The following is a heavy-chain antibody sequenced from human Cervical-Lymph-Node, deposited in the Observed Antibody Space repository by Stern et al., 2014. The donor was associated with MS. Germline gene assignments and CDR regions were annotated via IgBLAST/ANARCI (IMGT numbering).Heavy chain of an antibody. V-gene: IGHV1-3*01. D-gene: IGHD3-3*01. CDR1: GYSFTSYA. CDR2: INADNGHT. Sequence: QDQLVQSGAEVKKAGASVRVSCRASGYSFTSYAMDWVRQAPGQRLEWMGWINADNGHTKYSQKFQGRVTFTRDTSASTAYMELSSLTSEDTAVYYCARSTNVEWFLYGNSYNVMDVWGQGTTVTVSS. CDR3: ARSTNVEWFLYGNSYNVMDV. J-gene: IGHJ6*02.